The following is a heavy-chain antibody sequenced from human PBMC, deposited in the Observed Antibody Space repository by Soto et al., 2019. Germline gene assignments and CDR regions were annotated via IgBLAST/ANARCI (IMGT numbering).Heavy chain of an antibody. CDR2: INPSGGST. D-gene: IGHD3-3*01. CDR3: ARDQGAYYDFWSGYFVTPQYYYGMDV. CDR1: GYTFTSYY. V-gene: IGHV1-46*01. Sequence: ASVKVSCKASGYTFTSYYMHWVRQAPGQGLEWMGIINPSGGSTSYAQKFQGRVTMTRDTSTSTVYMELSSLRSEDTAAYYCARDQGAYYDFWSGYFVTPQYYYGMDVWGQGTTVT. J-gene: IGHJ6*02.